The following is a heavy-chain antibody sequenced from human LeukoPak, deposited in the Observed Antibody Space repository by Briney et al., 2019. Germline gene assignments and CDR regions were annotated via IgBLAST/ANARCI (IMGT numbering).Heavy chain of an antibody. CDR1: GGSINNRPYY. D-gene: IGHD1-26*01. CDR2: MHYSGTT. CDR3: ARNDRGRPADY. Sequence: PSETLSLTCTVSGGSINNRPYYWGWIRPPPGKELEWIVSMHYSGTTYYNPSLKSRVTISIDTSKNQFSLRLISVTAADTAVFYCARNDRGRPADYWGQGTLVTVSS. V-gene: IGHV4-39*01. J-gene: IGHJ4*02.